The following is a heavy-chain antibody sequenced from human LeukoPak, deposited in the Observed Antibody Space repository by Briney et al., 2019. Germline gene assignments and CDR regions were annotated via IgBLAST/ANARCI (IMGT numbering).Heavy chain of an antibody. CDR2: ISGSGGST. D-gene: IGHD3-9*01. CDR3: AAVGSYYDILTGYYSSDY. Sequence: GSLRLSCAASGFTFSSYGMSRVRQAPGKGLEWVSAISGSGGSTYYADSVKGRFTISRDNSKNTLYLQMNSLRAEDTAVYYCAAVGSYYDILTGYYSSDYWGQGTQVTVSS. CDR1: GFTFSSYG. V-gene: IGHV3-23*01. J-gene: IGHJ4*02.